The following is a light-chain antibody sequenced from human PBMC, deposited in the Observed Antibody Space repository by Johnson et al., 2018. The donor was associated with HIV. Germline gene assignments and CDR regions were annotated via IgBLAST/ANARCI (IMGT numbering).Light chain of an antibody. V-gene: IGLV1-51*02. J-gene: IGLJ1*01. CDR1: SSNIGNNY. CDR2: ENN. Sequence: QSVLTQPPSVSAAPGQKVTISCSGSSSNIGNNYVSWYQQLPGTAPKLLIYENNKRPSGIPYRFSGSKSGTSATLGITGLQAGDEADYYCGTWDSSLGAHYVFGTGTKVTVL. CDR3: GTWDSSLGAHYV.